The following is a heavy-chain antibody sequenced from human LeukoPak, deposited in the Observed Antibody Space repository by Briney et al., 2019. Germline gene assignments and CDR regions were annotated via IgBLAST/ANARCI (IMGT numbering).Heavy chain of an antibody. CDR1: GCTLTSYD. Sequence: ASVKVSCKASGCTLTSYDINWVRQATGQGLEWMGWMNPNSGNTGYAQKFQGRVTMTRNTSISTAYMELSSLRSEDTAVYYCARGSSSSLIDYWGQGTLVTVSS. V-gene: IGHV1-8*01. J-gene: IGHJ4*02. D-gene: IGHD6-6*01. CDR3: ARGSSSSLIDY. CDR2: MNPNSGNT.